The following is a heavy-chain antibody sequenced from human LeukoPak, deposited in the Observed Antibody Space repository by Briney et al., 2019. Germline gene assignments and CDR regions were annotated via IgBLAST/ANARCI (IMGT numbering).Heavy chain of an antibody. Sequence: GGSLRLSCAASGFTFSSYSMNWVRQAPGKGLEWVSYISSSSTIYYADSVKGRFTISRDNAKNSLYLQMNSLRAEDTAVYYCARDSYCSSTSFYSDYWGQGTLVTVSS. J-gene: IGHJ4*02. V-gene: IGHV3-48*01. D-gene: IGHD2-2*01. CDR1: GFTFSSYS. CDR3: ARDSYCSSTSFYSDY. CDR2: ISSSSTI.